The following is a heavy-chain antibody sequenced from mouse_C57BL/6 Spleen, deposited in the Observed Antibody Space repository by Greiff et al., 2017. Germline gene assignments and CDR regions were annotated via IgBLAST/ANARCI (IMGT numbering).Heavy chain of an antibody. CDR3: ARDQLGRWYFDV. J-gene: IGHJ1*03. D-gene: IGHD4-1*02. Sequence: EVKLVESGGGLVKPGGSLKLSCAASGFTSSSYAMSWVRQTPEKRLEWVATISDGGSYTYYPDNVKGRFTISRDNAKNNLYLQMSHLKSEDTAMYYCARDQLGRWYFDVWGTGTTVTVSS. CDR2: ISDGGSYT. V-gene: IGHV5-4*01. CDR1: GFTSSSYA.